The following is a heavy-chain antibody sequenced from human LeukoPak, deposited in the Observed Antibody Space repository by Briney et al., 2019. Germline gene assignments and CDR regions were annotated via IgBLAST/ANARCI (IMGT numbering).Heavy chain of an antibody. D-gene: IGHD5-18*01. CDR2: IYSGGSA. V-gene: IGHV3-23*03. CDR3: AKGYNYAYEY. Sequence: GGSLRLSCAASGFTFSSYAMSWVRQAPGKGLEWVSLIYSGGSAYYAASVKGRFTISRDNSKNTLYLQMNSLRPEDTAVYYCAKGYNYAYEYWGQGTLVTVSS. CDR1: GFTFSSYA. J-gene: IGHJ4*02.